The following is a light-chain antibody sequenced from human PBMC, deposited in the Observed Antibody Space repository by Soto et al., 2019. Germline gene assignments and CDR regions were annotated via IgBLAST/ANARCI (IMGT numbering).Light chain of an antibody. CDR3: QQYQTTLPFS. CDR2: WAS. Sequence: DIVMTQSPDSLAVSLGERATINCKSSQSLFYSSNNKNYLAWYQQKPGQPPKLLIYWASIREFCVPDRFSGSGSGTDFSLTISIPQTEDVAGYYGQQYQTTLPFSFGPGTKVEIK. CDR1: QSLFYSSNNKNY. J-gene: IGKJ3*01. V-gene: IGKV4-1*01.